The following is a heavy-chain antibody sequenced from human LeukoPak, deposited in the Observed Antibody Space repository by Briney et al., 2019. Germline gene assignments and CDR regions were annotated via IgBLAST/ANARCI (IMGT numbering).Heavy chain of an antibody. Sequence: GGSLRLSCAASGFTFSDYYMSWIRQAPGKGLEWVSYISSSGSTIYYADSVKGRFTISRDNSKNTLYLQMNSLRAEDTAVYYCANLAARIAAVYRFDPWGQGTLVTVSS. CDR1: GFTFSDYY. J-gene: IGHJ5*02. V-gene: IGHV3-11*01. CDR2: ISSSGSTI. CDR3: ANLAARIAAVYRFDP. D-gene: IGHD6-13*01.